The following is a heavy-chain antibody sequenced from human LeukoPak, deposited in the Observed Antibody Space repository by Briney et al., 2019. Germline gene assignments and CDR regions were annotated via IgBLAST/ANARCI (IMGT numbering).Heavy chain of an antibody. J-gene: IGHJ2*01. V-gene: IGHV3-30*18. Sequence: AGGSLELSFAVSGFNLKTHLHWVPQAPTKGLEGVGVTSFDGNHKFYGDSVKGRFTISKDNSKNSVSLQMNSLRNDDTAVYYCAKDGDSRNYWYFDLWGRGTLVTVSS. D-gene: IGHD3-22*01. CDR2: TSFDGNHK. CDR1: GFNLKTH. CDR3: AKDGDSRNYWYFDL.